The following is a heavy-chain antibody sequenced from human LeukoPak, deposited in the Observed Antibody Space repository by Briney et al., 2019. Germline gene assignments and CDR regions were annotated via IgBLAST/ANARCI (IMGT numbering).Heavy chain of an antibody. CDR2: IWYDGSNK. J-gene: IGHJ4*02. CDR1: GFTFSSYG. V-gene: IGHV3-33*01. Sequence: GGSLRLSCAASGFTFSSYGMHWVRQAPGKGLEWVAVIWYDGSNKYYADFVKGRFTISRDNSKNTLYLQMNSLRAEDTAVYYCARDRGYSSGWSRPFDYWGQGTLVTVSS. CDR3: ARDRGYSSGWSRPFDY. D-gene: IGHD6-19*01.